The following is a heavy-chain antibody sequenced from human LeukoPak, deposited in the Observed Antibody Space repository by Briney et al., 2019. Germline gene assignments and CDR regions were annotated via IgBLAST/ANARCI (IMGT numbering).Heavy chain of an antibody. V-gene: IGHV3-66*01. Sequence: GGSLRLSCAVSGFTVISTHMSWVRHAPGKGLEWVSIIYRGGSTYYTDSVRGRFTIARDEFKNTVHLQMNSLRAEDTAVYYCARGGAVPSSGYTNYFDYWGQGTLVTASS. CDR1: GFTVISTH. CDR3: ARGGAVPSSGYTNYFDY. D-gene: IGHD3-22*01. J-gene: IGHJ4*02. CDR2: IYRGGST.